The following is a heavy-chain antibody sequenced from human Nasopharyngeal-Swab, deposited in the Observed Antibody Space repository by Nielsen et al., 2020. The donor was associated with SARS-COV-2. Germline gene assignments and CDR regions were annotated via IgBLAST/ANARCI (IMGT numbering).Heavy chain of an antibody. CDR1: GFTFTSYL. J-gene: IGHJ4*02. CDR3: AREAPSTFFFDS. CDR2: IFSRSDTT. D-gene: IGHD1-1*01. V-gene: IGHV1-46*01. Sequence: ASVKVSCKASGFTFTSYLMHWVRQAPGQGLEWMGLIFSRSDTTGLAHIFKGRVTMTWDTSTNTVYMELSSLTSDDTAVYFCAREAPSTFFFDSWGQGTLLTVSS.